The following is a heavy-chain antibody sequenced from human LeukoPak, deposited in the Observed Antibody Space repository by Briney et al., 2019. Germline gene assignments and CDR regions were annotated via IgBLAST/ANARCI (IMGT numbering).Heavy chain of an antibody. CDR3: ARALRPYYYYYMDV. CDR2: INHSGST. V-gene: IGHV4-34*01. Sequence: PSETLSLTCAVYGGSFSGYYWSWIRQPPGKGLEWIGEINHSGSTNYNLSLKSRVTISVDTSKNQFSLKLSSVTAADTAVYYCARALRPYYYYYMDVWGKGTTVTVSS. J-gene: IGHJ6*03. D-gene: IGHD5/OR15-5a*01. CDR1: GGSFSGYY.